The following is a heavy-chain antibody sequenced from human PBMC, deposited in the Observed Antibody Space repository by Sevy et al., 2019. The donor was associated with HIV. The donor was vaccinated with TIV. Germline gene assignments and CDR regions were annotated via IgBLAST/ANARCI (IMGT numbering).Heavy chain of an antibody. CDR3: ARDRYYDASGYYAYYYGMDV. J-gene: IGHJ6*02. CDR1: GFTVSGNY. CDR2: IDSGGST. D-gene: IGHD3-22*01. Sequence: GESLKISCEASGFTVSGNYMAWVRLAPGKGLEWVSLIDSGGSTYYADSVKGRFTISRDNAKTTLYLEMSPLRAEDTAVYYCARDRYYDASGYYAYYYGMDVWGQGTTVTVSS. V-gene: IGHV3-66*01.